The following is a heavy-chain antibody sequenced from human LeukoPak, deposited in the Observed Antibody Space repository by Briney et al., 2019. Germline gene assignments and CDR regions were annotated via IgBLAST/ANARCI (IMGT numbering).Heavy chain of an antibody. D-gene: IGHD2-21*02. CDR3: ARGSIVVVTDYDAFDI. CDR2: INPNSGGT. V-gene: IGHV1-2*02. J-gene: IGHJ3*02. CDR1: GYTFTSYY. Sequence: ASVKVSCKASGYTFTSYYMHWVRQAPGQGLEWMGWINPNSGGTNYAQKFQGRVTMTRDTSISTAYMELSRLRSDDTAVYYCARGSIVVVTDYDAFDIWGQGTMVTVSS.